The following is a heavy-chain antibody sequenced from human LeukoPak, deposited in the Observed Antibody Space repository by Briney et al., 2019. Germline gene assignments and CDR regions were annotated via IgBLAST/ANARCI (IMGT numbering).Heavy chain of an antibody. Sequence: PGGSLRLSCAASGFTFSSYAMHWVRQAPGKGLEWVAVISYDGSNKYYADSVKGRFTISRDNSKNTLYLQMNSLRAEDTAVYYCAYGEERWLPPDYWGQGTLVTVSS. CDR3: AYGEERWLPPDY. J-gene: IGHJ4*02. CDR1: GFTFSSYA. D-gene: IGHD5-24*01. V-gene: IGHV3-30*01. CDR2: ISYDGSNK.